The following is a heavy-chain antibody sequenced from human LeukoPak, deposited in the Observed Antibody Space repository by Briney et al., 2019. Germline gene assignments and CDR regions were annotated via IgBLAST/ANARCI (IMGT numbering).Heavy chain of an antibody. D-gene: IGHD6-19*01. CDR2: ISGSGGST. Sequence: PGGSLRLSCAASGFTFSSYAMSWVRQAPGKGLEWVSAISGSGGSTYYADSVKGRFTISRDNSKNTLYLQMNSLRAEDTAVYYCARDFFVQGGWTPAGYFDLWGRGTLVTVSS. CDR1: GFTFSSYA. V-gene: IGHV3-23*01. J-gene: IGHJ2*01. CDR3: ARDFFVQGGWTPAGYFDL.